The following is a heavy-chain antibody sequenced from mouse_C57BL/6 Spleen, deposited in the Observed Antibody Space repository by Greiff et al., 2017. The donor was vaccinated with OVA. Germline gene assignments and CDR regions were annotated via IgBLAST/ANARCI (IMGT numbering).Heavy chain of an antibody. V-gene: IGHV1-50*01. Sequence: QVQLQQPGAELVKPGASVKLSCKASGYTFTSYWMQWVKQRPGQGLEWIGEIDPSDSYTNYNQKFKGKATVTVDTSSSTAYMQLSSLTSEDSAVCYSARRNPYYFDYWGQGTTLTVSS. CDR2: IDPSDSYT. CDR3: ARRNPYYFDY. J-gene: IGHJ2*01. CDR1: GYTFTSYW.